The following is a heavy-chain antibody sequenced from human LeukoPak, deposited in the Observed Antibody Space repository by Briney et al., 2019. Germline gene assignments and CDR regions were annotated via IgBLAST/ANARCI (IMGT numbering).Heavy chain of an antibody. CDR1: GYTFRGDD. Sequence: GASVKGSWKASGYTFRGDDMHRVRQAPGEGLEWMGWINPNSGGTDSAQKFQDRVTMARDTSIPTAYMELSRLISDDTAVYYCARSRDDAFDIWGQGTMVTVSS. CDR3: ARSRDDAFDI. V-gene: IGHV1-2*02. CDR2: INPNSGGT. J-gene: IGHJ3*02.